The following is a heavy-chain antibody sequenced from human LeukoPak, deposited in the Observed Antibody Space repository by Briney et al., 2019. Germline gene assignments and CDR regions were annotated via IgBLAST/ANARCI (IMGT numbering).Heavy chain of an antibody. Sequence: SVKVSCKASGGTFSSYAISWVRQAPGQGLEWMGRIIPILGIANYAQKFQGRVTITADKSTSTAYMELSSLRSEDTAVYYCARGEGYSGYDYLSCVFDIWGQGTMVTVSS. V-gene: IGHV1-69*04. CDR2: IIPILGIA. J-gene: IGHJ3*02. D-gene: IGHD5-12*01. CDR1: GGTFSSYA. CDR3: ARGEGYSGYDYLSCVFDI.